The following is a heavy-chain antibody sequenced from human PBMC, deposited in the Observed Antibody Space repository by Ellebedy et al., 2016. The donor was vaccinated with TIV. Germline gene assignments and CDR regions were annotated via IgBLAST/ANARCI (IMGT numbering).Heavy chain of an antibody. Sequence: AASVKVSCKASGYTFTSYGISWVRQAPGQGLEWMGWINPNSGGTNYAQKFQGWVTMTRDTSISTAYMELSRLRSDDTAVYYCARQSKGIISYYYYGMDVWGQGTTVTVSS. CDR1: GYTFTSYG. V-gene: IGHV1-2*04. D-gene: IGHD3-10*01. J-gene: IGHJ6*02. CDR2: INPNSGGT. CDR3: ARQSKGIISYYYYGMDV.